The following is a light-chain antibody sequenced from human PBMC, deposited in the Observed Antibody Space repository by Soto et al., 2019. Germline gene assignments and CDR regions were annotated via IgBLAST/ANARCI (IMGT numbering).Light chain of an antibody. CDR1: QSVSSIY. Sequence: EIVLTQSPGTLSLSPGERVTLSCRASQSVSSIYLAWYQQKPGQAPRLLISGSSSRATGIPDRFSGSGSGTDFTLTISRLEPEEFAVYYCQQYDSSPYTFGKGTQLEIK. V-gene: IGKV3-20*01. J-gene: IGKJ2*01. CDR2: GSS. CDR3: QQYDSSPYT.